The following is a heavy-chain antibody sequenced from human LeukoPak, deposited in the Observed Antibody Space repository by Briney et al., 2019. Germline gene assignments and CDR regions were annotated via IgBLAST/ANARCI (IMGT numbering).Heavy chain of an antibody. Sequence: GGSLRLSCAASGFTFSSYEMNWVRQAPGKELEWVSYISSSGSTIYYADSVKGRFTISTDNAKSSLYLQTISLIAEETALYYCARAYGKWNDVYFYAFDLWGQGTMVTVYS. D-gene: IGHD1-20*01. CDR1: GFTFSSYE. CDR2: ISSSGSTI. V-gene: IGHV3-48*03. CDR3: ARAYGKWNDVYFYAFDL. J-gene: IGHJ3*01.